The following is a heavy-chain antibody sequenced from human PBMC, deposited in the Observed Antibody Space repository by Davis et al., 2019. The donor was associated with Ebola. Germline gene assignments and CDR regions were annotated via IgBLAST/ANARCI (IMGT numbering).Heavy chain of an antibody. Sequence: GESLKIPCAASGFIFSSYAMSWVRQAPGKGLEWVSSISVRSITYHADSVKGRFTISRENSKNTLYLQMNSLRAEDTAVYYCAKVHPPTTVTTGWFDPWGQGTLVTVSS. J-gene: IGHJ5*02. V-gene: IGHV3-23*01. CDR3: AKVHPPTTVTTGWFDP. CDR2: ISVRSIT. D-gene: IGHD4-17*01. CDR1: GFIFSSYA.